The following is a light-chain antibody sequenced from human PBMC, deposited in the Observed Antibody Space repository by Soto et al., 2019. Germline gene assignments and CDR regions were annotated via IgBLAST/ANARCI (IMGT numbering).Light chain of an antibody. CDR2: DNR. CDR3: QVWDTSSDHPV. V-gene: IGLV3-21*02. J-gene: IGLJ2*01. Sequence: SSELTQPPSVSVAPGQTARISCGGNNIGINDVYWYQQQPGQAPVLVVYDNRDRPSGIPERFSGSNSGNTATLTIRRVEAGDEADYYCQVWDTSSDHPVFGGGTKLTVL. CDR1: NIGIND.